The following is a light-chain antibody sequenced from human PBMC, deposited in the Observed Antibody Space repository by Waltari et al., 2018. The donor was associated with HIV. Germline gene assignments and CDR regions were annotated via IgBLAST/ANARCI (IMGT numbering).Light chain of an antibody. V-gene: IGKV3-11*01. CDR3: QQRRDGPIT. Sequence: EIVLTQSPATLSLSPGEIATLFCRPSQRVRNLLAWYQQLPGPAPRLLFYPASIRAIGIPARFSGSGSGTDFTLTISSLEAEDFGIYYCQQRRDGPITFGQGTRLDIK. CDR2: PAS. J-gene: IGKJ5*01. CDR1: QRVRNL.